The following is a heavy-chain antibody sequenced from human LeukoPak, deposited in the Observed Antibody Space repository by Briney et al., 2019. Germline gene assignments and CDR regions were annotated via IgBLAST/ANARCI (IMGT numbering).Heavy chain of an antibody. J-gene: IGHJ3*02. D-gene: IGHD1-26*01. V-gene: IGHV3-9*01. CDR1: GFTFDDYA. CDR3: AKDIGLSGSYSEDAFDI. CDR2: ISWNSGSI. Sequence: PGGSLRLSCAASGFTFDDYAMHWVRQAPGKGLEWVSGISWNSGSIGYADSVKGRFTISRDNAKNSLYLQMNSLRAEDTALYYCAKDIGLSGSYSEDAFDIWGQGTMVTVSS.